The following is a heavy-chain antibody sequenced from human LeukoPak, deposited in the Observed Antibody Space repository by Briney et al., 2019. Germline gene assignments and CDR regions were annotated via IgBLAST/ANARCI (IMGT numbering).Heavy chain of an antibody. Sequence: PSETLSLTCTVSGGSITINNYYWAWIRQPPGQGLEWIGSIVYSGSTYYSPSLKSRVTISVDTSKNQFSLNLISVTAADTAVYYCVRHEVNPNFDYWGQGTLVAVSS. J-gene: IGHJ4*02. CDR1: GGSITINNYY. CDR3: VRHEVNPNFDY. CDR2: IVYSGST. V-gene: IGHV4-39*01.